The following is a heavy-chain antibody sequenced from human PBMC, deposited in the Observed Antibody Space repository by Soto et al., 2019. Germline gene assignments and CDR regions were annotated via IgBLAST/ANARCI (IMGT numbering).Heavy chain of an antibody. J-gene: IGHJ6*02. CDR3: ASGPEVSPSCDG. CDR2: LYYSGST. CDR1: GGSISSGGYY. Sequence: QVQLQESGPGLVKPSQTLSLTCTVSGGSISSGGYYWSWIRQHPGKGLEWIGYLYYSGSTYYNTSLKIRVTISVDTSKNQFSLNLSSVTAADTAVYYCASGPEVSPSCDGWGQGTTVTVSS. V-gene: IGHV4-31*03. D-gene: IGHD6-6*01.